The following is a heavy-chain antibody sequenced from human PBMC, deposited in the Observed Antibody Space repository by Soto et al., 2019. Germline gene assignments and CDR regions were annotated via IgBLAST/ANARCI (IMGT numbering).Heavy chain of an antibody. J-gene: IGHJ6*02. CDR3: ARGLAARRDGMDV. D-gene: IGHD6-6*01. V-gene: IGHV1-8*02. CDR2: MNPNSGNT. CDR1: GYTFTGYY. Sequence: GASVKVSCKASGYTFTGYYMHWVRQAPGQGLEWMGWMNPNSGNTGYAQKFQGRVTMTRNTSISTAYMELSSLRSEDTAVYYCARGLAARRDGMDVWGQGTTVTVSS.